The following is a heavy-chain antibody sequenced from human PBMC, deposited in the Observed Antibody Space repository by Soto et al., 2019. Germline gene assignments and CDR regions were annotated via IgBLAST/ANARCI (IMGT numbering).Heavy chain of an antibody. D-gene: IGHD3-10*01. CDR2: IIPIFGTA. J-gene: IGHJ5*02. Sequence: SVKVSCKASGGTSSSYAISWVRQAPGQGLEWMGGIIPIFGTANYAQKFQGRVTITADESTSTAYMELSSLRSEDTAVYYCARCLYGSGPNWFDPWGQGTLVTVSS. CDR1: GGTSSSYA. CDR3: ARCLYGSGPNWFDP. V-gene: IGHV1-69*13.